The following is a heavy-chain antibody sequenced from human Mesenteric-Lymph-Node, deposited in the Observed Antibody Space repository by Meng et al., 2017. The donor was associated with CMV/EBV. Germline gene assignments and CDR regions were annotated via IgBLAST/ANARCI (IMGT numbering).Heavy chain of an antibody. CDR2: IYWDDDK. D-gene: IGHD2-2*01. CDR1: FSVRTSEMA. J-gene: IGHJ4*02. Sequence: FSVRTSEMAVGWIRQPPGKALEWLALIYWDDDKRYNPSLNSRLTITKDTSKNQVVLTVIKMDPVDTATYYCAHLGCSSTSCPTYFGHWGQGTLVTVSS. V-gene: IGHV2-5*02. CDR3: AHLGCSSTSCPTYFGH.